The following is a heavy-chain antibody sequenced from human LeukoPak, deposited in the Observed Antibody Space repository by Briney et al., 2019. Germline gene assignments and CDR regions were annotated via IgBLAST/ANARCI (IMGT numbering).Heavy chain of an antibody. Sequence: SVTVSCKASGGTFSSYAISWVRQAPGQGLEWMGGIIPIFGTANYAQKFRGRVTITTDESTSTAYMELSSLRSEDTAVYYCARAELERSGYYFDYWGQGTLVTVSS. D-gene: IGHD1-1*01. J-gene: IGHJ4*02. V-gene: IGHV1-69*05. CDR1: GGTFSSYA. CDR3: ARAELERSGYYFDY. CDR2: IIPIFGTA.